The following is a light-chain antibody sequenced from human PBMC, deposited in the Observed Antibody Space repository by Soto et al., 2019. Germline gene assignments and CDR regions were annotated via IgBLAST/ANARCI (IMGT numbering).Light chain of an antibody. V-gene: IGKV3-20*01. CDR2: GAS. J-gene: IGKJ4*01. CDR3: QQYGSSPLT. CDR1: QSVRNNN. Sequence: EIVLTQSPGTLYLSPGERATLSCRASQSVRNNNLAWYQQKPGQAPRFLIYGASSRATGIPDRFSGSGSGTDFTLTISRLEPEDFAVYYCQQYGSSPLTFGGGTKVEIK.